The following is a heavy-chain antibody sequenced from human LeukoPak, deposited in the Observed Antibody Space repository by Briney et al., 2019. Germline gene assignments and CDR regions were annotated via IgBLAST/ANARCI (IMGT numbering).Heavy chain of an antibody. Sequence: GGSLRLSCAASGFTFSNYWMHWVRQAPGKGLVWVSRINSDESSAFYADSVKGRFTISRDNAKNTLYLQMNSLRAEDTAVYYCAKGGGYDFAALDYWGQGTLVTVSS. CDR2: INSDESSA. CDR1: GFTFSNYW. CDR3: AKGGGYDFAALDY. J-gene: IGHJ4*02. D-gene: IGHD3-3*01. V-gene: IGHV3-74*01.